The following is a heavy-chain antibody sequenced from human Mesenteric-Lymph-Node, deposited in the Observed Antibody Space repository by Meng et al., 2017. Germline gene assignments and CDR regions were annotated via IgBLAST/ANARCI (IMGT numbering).Heavy chain of an antibody. V-gene: IGHV1-69*05. Sequence: SVKVSCKASGGTFSSYAISWVRQAPGQGLEWVGGIIPIFGAANYAQKFQGRVTITTDESTSTAYMELISLRSEDTAVYYCASDSSGCFDYWGQGTLVTVSS. D-gene: IGHD6-19*01. J-gene: IGHJ4*02. CDR3: ASDSSGCFDY. CDR2: IIPIFGAA. CDR1: GGTFSSYA.